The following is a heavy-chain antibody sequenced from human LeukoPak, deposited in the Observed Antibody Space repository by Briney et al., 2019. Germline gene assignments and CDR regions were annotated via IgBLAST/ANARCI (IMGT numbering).Heavy chain of an antibody. CDR3: ASGDNDPLFDY. CDR1: GGSISSGGYY. D-gene: IGHD1-1*01. CDR2: IYYSGST. J-gene: IGHJ4*02. Sequence: SETLSLTCTVSGGSISSGGYYWSWIRQHPGKGLEWIRSIYYSGSTNYNPSLQGRVTISLDTSRNQFSLKLSSVTAADTDVYYCASGDNDPLFDYWGQGTLVTVSS. V-gene: IGHV4-31*03.